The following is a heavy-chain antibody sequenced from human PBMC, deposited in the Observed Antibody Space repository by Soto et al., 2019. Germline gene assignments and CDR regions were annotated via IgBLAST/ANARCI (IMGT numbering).Heavy chain of an antibody. Sequence: GASLKVSCKASGYTFTSYGISWVRQAPGQGLEWMGWISAYNGNTNYAQKLQGRVTMTTDTSTSTAYMELRSLRSDDTAVYYCARGDIVVVVAASKVDDAFDIWGQGTMVTVSS. D-gene: IGHD2-15*01. V-gene: IGHV1-18*01. CDR2: ISAYNGNT. CDR1: GYTFTSYG. J-gene: IGHJ3*02. CDR3: ARGDIVVVVAASKVDDAFDI.